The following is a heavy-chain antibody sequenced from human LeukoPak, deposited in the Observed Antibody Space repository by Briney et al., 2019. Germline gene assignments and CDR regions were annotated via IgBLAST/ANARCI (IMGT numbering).Heavy chain of an antibody. Sequence: GGSLRLSCAASGFTFSSYAMSWVRQAPGKGLEWVSAISGSGGSTYYADSVKGRFTISRGNSKNTLYLQMNSLRAEDTAVYYCAKDGAWYYYDSSGYYDDYWGQGTLVTVSS. CDR3: AKDGAWYYYDSSGYYDDY. J-gene: IGHJ4*02. D-gene: IGHD3-22*01. CDR1: GFTFSSYA. CDR2: ISGSGGST. V-gene: IGHV3-23*01.